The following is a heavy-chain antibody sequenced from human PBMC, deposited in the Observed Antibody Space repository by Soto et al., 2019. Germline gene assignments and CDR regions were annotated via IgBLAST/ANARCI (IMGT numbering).Heavy chain of an antibody. Sequence: SVKVSCKASGGTFSSYAISWVRQAPGQGLEWMGGIIPIFGTANYAQKFQGRVTITADESTSTAYMELSSLRSEDTAVYYCASLSYGDVYFDYWGQGXLVTVYS. CDR1: GGTFSSYA. CDR2: IIPIFGTA. CDR3: ASLSYGDVYFDY. D-gene: IGHD4-17*01. J-gene: IGHJ4*02. V-gene: IGHV1-69*13.